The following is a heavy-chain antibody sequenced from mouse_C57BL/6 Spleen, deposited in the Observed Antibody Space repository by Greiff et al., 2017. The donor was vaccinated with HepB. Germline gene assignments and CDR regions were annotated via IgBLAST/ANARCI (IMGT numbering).Heavy chain of an antibody. J-gene: IGHJ3*01. CDR1: GFTFSDYG. Sequence: EVKLQESGGGLVKPGGSLKLSCAASGFTFSDYGMHWVRQAPEKGLEWVAYISSGSSTIYYADTVKGRFTISRDNAKNTLFLQMTSLRSEDTAMYYCARNYDGSFAYWGQGTLVTVSA. CDR2: ISSGSSTI. D-gene: IGHD2-3*01. CDR3: ARNYDGSFAY. V-gene: IGHV5-17*01.